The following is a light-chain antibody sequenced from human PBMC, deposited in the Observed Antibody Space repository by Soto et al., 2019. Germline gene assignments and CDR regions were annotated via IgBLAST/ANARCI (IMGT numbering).Light chain of an antibody. CDR2: AAS. CDR3: QQSYSIPYT. CDR1: QSISNY. V-gene: IGKV1-39*01. J-gene: IGKJ2*01. Sequence: DIQMTQSPSSLSASVGDRITITCRASQSISNYLNWYQQKPGKAPKFLIYAASSLQSGVPSRFSGSGSGTDFTLTISSLQPEDFATYYCQQSYSIPYTFGQGTKLEIK.